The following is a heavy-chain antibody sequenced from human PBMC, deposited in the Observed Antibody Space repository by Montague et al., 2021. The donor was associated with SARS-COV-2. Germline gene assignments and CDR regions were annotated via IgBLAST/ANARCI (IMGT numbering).Heavy chain of an antibody. J-gene: IGHJ4*02. CDR3: ARDPEYDILTGYSFDY. CDR1: GFTFSSYA. D-gene: IGHD3-9*01. V-gene: IGHV3-30-3*01. Sequence: SLRLSCAASGFTFSSYAMHWVRQAPGKGLEWVAVISYDGSNKYSADSVKGRFTISRDNSKNTLYLQMNSLRAEDTAVYYCARDPEYDILTGYSFDYWGQGTLVTVSS. CDR2: ISYDGSNK.